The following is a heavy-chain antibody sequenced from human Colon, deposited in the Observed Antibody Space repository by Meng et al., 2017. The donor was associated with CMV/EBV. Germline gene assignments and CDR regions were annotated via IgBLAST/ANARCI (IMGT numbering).Heavy chain of an antibody. V-gene: IGHV1-2*02. J-gene: IGHJ5*02. CDR3: ARVGARVIVVVPAAIPMIWFDP. CDR2: INPNSGGT. Sequence: GESLKISCKASGYTFTGYYMHWVRQAPGQGLEWMGWINPNSGGTNYAQKFQGRVTMTRDTSISTAYMELSRLRSDDTAVYYCARVGARVIVVVPAAIPMIWFDPWGQGTLVTVSS. CDR1: GYTFTGYY. D-gene: IGHD2-2*01.